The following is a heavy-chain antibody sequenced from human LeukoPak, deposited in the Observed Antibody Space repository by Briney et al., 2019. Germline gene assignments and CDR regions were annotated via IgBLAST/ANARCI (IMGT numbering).Heavy chain of an antibody. CDR2: IKQDGSEK. CDR1: GFTFSSYW. D-gene: IGHD3-22*01. Sequence: GGSLRLSCAASGFTFSSYWMSWVRQAPGKGLEWVANIKQDGSEKYYVDSVKGRFTISRDNAKNSLYLRMNSLRAEDTAVYFCARELTYYYGSGGYYRAYYFDYWGQGTQVTVSS. CDR3: ARELTYYYGSGGYYRAYYFDY. V-gene: IGHV3-7*01. J-gene: IGHJ4*02.